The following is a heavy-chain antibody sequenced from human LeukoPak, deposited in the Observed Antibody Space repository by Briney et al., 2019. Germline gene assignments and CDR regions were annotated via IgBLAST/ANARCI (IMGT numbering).Heavy chain of an antibody. CDR1: GYKFTSYW. CDR2: LYPLDFDK. J-gene: IGHJ3*02. Sequence: HGESLKISCKASGYKFTSYWIAWVRQMPGHGLEWMGSLYPLDFDKTYSPSFQGQVTISADKSISTAYLQWSSLKASDTAMYYCARPQDFGLTGMNAFDIWGQGTMVTVSS. CDR3: ARPQDFGLTGMNAFDI. D-gene: IGHD7-27*01. V-gene: IGHV5-51*01.